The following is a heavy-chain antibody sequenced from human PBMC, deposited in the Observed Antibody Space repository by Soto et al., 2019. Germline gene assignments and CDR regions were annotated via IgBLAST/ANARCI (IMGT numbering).Heavy chain of an antibody. CDR1: GGSISSGGYS. D-gene: IGHD2-2*01. CDR3: ARGVVPAARGWFDP. V-gene: IGHV4-30-2*01. J-gene: IGHJ5*02. CDR2: IYHSGST. Sequence: QLQLQESGSGLVKPSQTLSLTCAVSGGSISSGGYSWSWIRQPPGKGLEWIGYIYHSGSTYYNPSLKSRVTISVDRSKNQFSVKLSSVTAADTAVYYCARGVVPAARGWFDPWGQGTLVTVSS.